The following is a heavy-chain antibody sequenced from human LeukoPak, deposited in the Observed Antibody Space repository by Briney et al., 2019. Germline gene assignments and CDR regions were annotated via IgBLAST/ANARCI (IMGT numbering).Heavy chain of an antibody. V-gene: IGHV3-7*01. Sequence: GGSLRLSCATSGFTFSSYWMSWVRQAPGKGLEWVANIKQDGSEKYYVDSVKGRFTISRDNAKISLYLQMNRLRAEDTAVYYCARVGSSGNNYWGQGTLVTVSS. J-gene: IGHJ4*02. CDR2: IKQDGSEK. CDR3: ARVGSSGNNY. D-gene: IGHD6-19*01. CDR1: GFTFSSYW.